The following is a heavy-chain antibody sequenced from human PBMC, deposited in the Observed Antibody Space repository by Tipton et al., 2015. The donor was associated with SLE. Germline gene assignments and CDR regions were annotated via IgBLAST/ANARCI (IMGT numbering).Heavy chain of an antibody. V-gene: IGHV3-21*01. CDR1: GFTFSSYG. J-gene: IGHJ5*02. D-gene: IGHD6-19*01. Sequence: SGFTFSSYGMHWVRQAPGKGLEWVSSISSSSSYIYYADSVKGRFTISRDNAKNSLYLQMNSLRAEDTAVYYCGVSGWYSSWFDPWGQGTLVTVSS. CDR2: ISSSSSYI. CDR3: GVSGWYSSWFDP.